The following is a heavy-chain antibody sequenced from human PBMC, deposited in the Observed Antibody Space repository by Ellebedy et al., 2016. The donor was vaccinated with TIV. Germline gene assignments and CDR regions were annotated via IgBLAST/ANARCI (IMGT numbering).Heavy chain of an antibody. Sequence: GESLKISCAASGFTVSNNYMSWVRQAPGKGLEWVSVIYTGGSTHYADSVKGRFTLSRDNSKNTLYLQVNSLRAEDTAVYYCARGGGNAHVDYWGHGTLVTVSS. D-gene: IGHD4-23*01. V-gene: IGHV3-53*01. CDR2: IYTGGST. CDR1: GFTVSNNY. CDR3: ARGGGNAHVDY. J-gene: IGHJ4*01.